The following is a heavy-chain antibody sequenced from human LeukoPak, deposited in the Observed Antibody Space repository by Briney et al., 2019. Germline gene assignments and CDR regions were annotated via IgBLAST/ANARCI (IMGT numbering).Heavy chain of an antibody. D-gene: IGHD3-22*01. CDR2: IIPILGTA. CDR1: GGTFSSYA. J-gene: IGHJ6*02. V-gene: IGHV1-69*13. Sequence: SVKVSCKASGGTFSSYAISWVRQAPGQGLEWMGGIIPILGTANYAQKFQGRVTITADESTSTAYMELSSLRSEDTAVYYCASLDSSGQYYYYYYGMDVWGQGTTVTVSS. CDR3: ASLDSSGQYYYYYYGMDV.